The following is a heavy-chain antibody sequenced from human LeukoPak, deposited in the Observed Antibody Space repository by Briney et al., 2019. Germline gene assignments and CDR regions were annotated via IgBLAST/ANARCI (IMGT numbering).Heavy chain of an antibody. V-gene: IGHV4-31*03. CDR2: IYYSGST. CDR1: GGSISSGGYY. Sequence: SQTLSLTCTVSGGSISSGGYYWSWIRQHPGQGLEWIGYIYYSGSTYYNPSLKSRVTISVDTSKNQFSLKLSSVTAADTAVYYCAREYGSGLVGWFDPWGQGTLVTVSS. D-gene: IGHD3-10*01. CDR3: AREYGSGLVGWFDP. J-gene: IGHJ5*02.